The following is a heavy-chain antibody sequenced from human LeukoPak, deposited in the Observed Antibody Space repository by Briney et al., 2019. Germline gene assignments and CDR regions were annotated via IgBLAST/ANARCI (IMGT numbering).Heavy chain of an antibody. V-gene: IGHV3-74*03. D-gene: IGHD2-2*01. CDR1: GFTFSSYW. J-gene: IGHJ6*03. CDR3: ARTDCSSTSCYRGDMYYYYYMDV. Sequence: PGGSLRLSCAASGFTFSSYWMHWVRQAPGKGLVWVSRINTDGSSTKYADSVKGRFTISRDNAKNTLYLQMNSLRAEDTAVYYCARTDCSSTSCYRGDMYYYYYMDVWGKGNTVTVSS. CDR2: INTDGSST.